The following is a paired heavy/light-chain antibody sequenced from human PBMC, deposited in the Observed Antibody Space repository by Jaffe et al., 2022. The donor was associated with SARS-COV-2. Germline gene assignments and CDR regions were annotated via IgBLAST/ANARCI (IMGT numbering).Heavy chain of an antibody. CDR1: GYTFTNYY. V-gene: IGHV1-46*04. D-gene: IGHD5-12*01. Sequence: QVQLVQSGAEVKEPGASVRVSCEASGYTFTNYYMHWVRQAPGQGLEWMGMINPNGGSTFYAQSLQGRVTMTRDTSRSTVYVGLSSLRSEDTAVYYCVRDRGIESWHYYMDVWGKGTTVTVSS. CDR2: INPNGGST. CDR3: VRDRGIESWHYYMDV. J-gene: IGHJ6*03.
Light chain of an antibody. CDR2: DVS. J-gene: IGLJ1*01. CDR3: SSYTSSTTLYV. CDR1: SSDVGGYDY. V-gene: IGLV2-14*03. Sequence: QSALTQPASVSGSPGQSITISCTGTSSDVGGYDYVSWYQHHPGKAPKLMIFDVSDRPSGVSDRFSGSKSGSTASLTISGLQAEDEAVYYCSSYTSSTTLYVFGTGTKVSVL.